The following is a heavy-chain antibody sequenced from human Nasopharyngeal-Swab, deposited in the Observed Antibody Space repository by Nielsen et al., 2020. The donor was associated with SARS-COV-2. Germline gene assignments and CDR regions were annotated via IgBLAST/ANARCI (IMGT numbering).Heavy chain of an antibody. Sequence: SETLSLTCTVSGGSISSYYWSWIRQRPGKGLEWIGYIYYSGSTNYNPSLKSRVTISVDTSKNQFSLKLSSVTAADTAVYYCARDRYGSGPWNWFDPWGQGTLVTVSS. D-gene: IGHD3-3*01. V-gene: IGHV4-59*01. CDR1: GGSISSYY. J-gene: IGHJ5*02. CDR2: IYYSGST. CDR3: ARDRYGSGPWNWFDP.